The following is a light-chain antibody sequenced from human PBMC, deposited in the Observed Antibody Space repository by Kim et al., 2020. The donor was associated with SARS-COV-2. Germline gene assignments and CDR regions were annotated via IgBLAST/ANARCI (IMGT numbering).Light chain of an antibody. J-gene: IGLJ3*02. CDR3: NSYTTTSKWV. Sequence: QSALTQPASVSGSLGQSITISCTGTSSDIGAYDYVYWYQQHPGKAPKLIIYDVSNRPSGFSDRFSGYKSGNTASLTISGLQTEDEADYYCNSYTTTSKWVFGGGTQLTVL. CDR1: SSDIGAYDY. CDR2: DVS. V-gene: IGLV2-14*03.